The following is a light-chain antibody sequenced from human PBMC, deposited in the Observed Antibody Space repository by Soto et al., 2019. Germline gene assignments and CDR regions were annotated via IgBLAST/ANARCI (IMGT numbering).Light chain of an antibody. CDR2: DAS. V-gene: IGKV3-20*01. J-gene: IGKJ5*01. CDR3: QQFGSSPIT. CDR1: QTVSITY. Sequence: LRQRLCTLSLTPGECASLSGRTSQTVSITYFAWYQQRPGQAPRLLFYDASTRATGVPDRFSCSGSGRDFTLTISRLEPEDSAIYFCQQFGSSPITFGQGTRLEIK.